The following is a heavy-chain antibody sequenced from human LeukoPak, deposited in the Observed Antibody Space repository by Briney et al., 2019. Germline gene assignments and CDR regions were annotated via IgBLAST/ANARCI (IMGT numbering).Heavy chain of an antibody. CDR2: ISYDGSNK. D-gene: IGHD1-26*01. J-gene: IGHJ4*02. V-gene: IGHV3-30*19. CDR1: GFTFSSYG. Sequence: PGGSLRLSCAASGFTFSSYGMHWVRQAPGKGLEWVAVISYDGSNKYYADSVKGRFTISRDNSKNTLYLQMNSLRAEDTAVYYCAGGNYYFTRYWGQGTLVTVSS. CDR3: AGGNYYFTRY.